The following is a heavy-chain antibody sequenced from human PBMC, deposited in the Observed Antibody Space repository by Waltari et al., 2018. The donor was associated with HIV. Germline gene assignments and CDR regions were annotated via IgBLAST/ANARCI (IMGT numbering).Heavy chain of an antibody. V-gene: IGHV3-23*01. D-gene: IGHD6-13*01. CDR2: ISGSGGNT. CDR3: VKEHQYSHTWYSYYGMDV. J-gene: IGHJ6*02. Sequence: EVQLLESGGGLVQTGGSLRLSCAASGFTFSNYGMNWCRQAPGKGLEWVSDISGSGGNTYYADSLKGRFTLSRDNSKNTLYLQMNSLRAEDTAVYFCVKEHQYSHTWYSYYGMDVWGQGTTVTVSS. CDR1: GFTFSNYG.